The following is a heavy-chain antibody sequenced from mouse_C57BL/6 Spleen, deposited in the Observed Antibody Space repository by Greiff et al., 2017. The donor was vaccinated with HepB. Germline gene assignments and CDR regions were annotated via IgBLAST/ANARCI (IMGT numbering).Heavy chain of an antibody. CDR3: ARYGYYVGLYAMDY. V-gene: IGHV1-18*01. CDR2: INPNNGGT. CDR1: GYTFTDYN. D-gene: IGHD2-3*01. Sequence: EVQLVESGPELVKPGASVKIPCKASGYTFTDYNMDWVKQSHGKSLEWIGDINPNNGGTIYNQKFKGKATLTVDKSSSTAYMELRSLTSEDTAVYYCARYGYYVGLYAMDYWGQGTSVTVSS. J-gene: IGHJ4*01.